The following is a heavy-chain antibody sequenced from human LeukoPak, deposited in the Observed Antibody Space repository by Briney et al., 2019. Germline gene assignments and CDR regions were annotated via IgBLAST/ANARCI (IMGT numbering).Heavy chain of an antibody. V-gene: IGHV3-74*01. J-gene: IGHJ3*02. CDR3: ARGGVYCSGGSCYVSAFDI. CDR2: INSDGSST. Sequence: GGSLRLSCAASGFTFSSYWMHWVRQAPGKGLVWVSRINSDGSSTSYADSVKGRFTISRDNAKNTLYLQMNSLRAEDTAGYYCARGGVYCSGGSCYVSAFDIWGQGTMVTVSS. CDR1: GFTFSSYW. D-gene: IGHD2-15*01.